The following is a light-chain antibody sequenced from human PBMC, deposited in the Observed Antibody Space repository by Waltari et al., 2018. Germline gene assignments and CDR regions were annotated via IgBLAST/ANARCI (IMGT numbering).Light chain of an antibody. V-gene: IGKV3-20*01. Sequence: ELVLTQSRGTLSLSPGDRDSLSCRASQSVTSISLTWYQQKLGQAPRLLIYGTSSRATGIPDRFSGSGSGTDFTLTISRLEPEDFAVYYCQQYDGEVVTFGGGTKVEI. CDR1: QSVTSIS. CDR2: GTS. J-gene: IGKJ4*01. CDR3: QQYDGEVVT.